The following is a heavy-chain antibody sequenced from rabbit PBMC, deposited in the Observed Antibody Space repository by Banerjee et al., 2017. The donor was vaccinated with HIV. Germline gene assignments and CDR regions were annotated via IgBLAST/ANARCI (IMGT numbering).Heavy chain of an antibody. CDR1: GFSFSSSYW. J-gene: IGHJ4*01. V-gene: IGHV1S45*01. CDR3: ARDLTGVIGWNFNL. D-gene: IGHD1-1*01. CDR2: IRAGVSGGT. Sequence: LEESGGGLVKPEGSLTLTCTASGFSFSSSYWICWVRQAPGKGLKWIACIRAGVSGGTASASWAKGRFTISTTSSTTVTLQMTSLTAADTATYFCARDLTGVIGWNFNLWGPGTLVTVS.